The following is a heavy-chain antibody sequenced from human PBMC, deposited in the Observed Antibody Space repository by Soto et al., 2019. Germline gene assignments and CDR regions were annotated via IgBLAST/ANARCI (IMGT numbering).Heavy chain of an antibody. V-gene: IGHV1-69*01. Sequence: QVDLVPSGAAMMKPGSSVRVSCNASGGTFSSQAFSWVRQAPGQGLEWVGGIIPMLGVEKYAHTFQGRLLITADESTNTDYMSLSSLTWGDTAVYYCARDVGGVAIDYWGQGTLVTVS. CDR1: GGTFSSQA. D-gene: IGHD3-16*01. J-gene: IGHJ4*02. CDR2: IIPMLGVE. CDR3: ARDVGGVAIDY.